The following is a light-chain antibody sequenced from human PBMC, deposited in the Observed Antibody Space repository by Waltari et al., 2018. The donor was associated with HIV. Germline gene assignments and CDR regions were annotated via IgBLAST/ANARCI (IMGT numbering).Light chain of an antibody. V-gene: IGLV1-47*02. CDR2: SNK. J-gene: IGLJ1*01. CDR3: AAWDDSLSGYV. Sequence: QSVLTPPPSAFGTPRQRVTISCSGRSSSLGSNSLSWYQQLPGTAPQLLIYSNKQRPSGVPARFSGSKSGTSASLAISGLRSEDEADYYCAAWDDSLSGYVFGTGTKVTVL. CDR1: SSSLGSNS.